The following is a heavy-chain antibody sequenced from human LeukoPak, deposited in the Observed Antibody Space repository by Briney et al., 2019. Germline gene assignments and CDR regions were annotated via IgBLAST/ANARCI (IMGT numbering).Heavy chain of an antibody. CDR1: GGSISSYY. CDR2: IYYSGST. Sequence: SETLSLTCSVSGGSISSYYWSWIRQPPGKGLEWIGYIYYSGSTNYNPSLKSRVTISVDTSKNQFSLKLSSVTAADTAVYYCARDGEAYCSNTSCYMASEDAFDIWGQGTMVTVSS. D-gene: IGHD2-2*02. CDR3: ARDGEAYCSNTSCYMASEDAFDI. V-gene: IGHV4-59*01. J-gene: IGHJ3*02.